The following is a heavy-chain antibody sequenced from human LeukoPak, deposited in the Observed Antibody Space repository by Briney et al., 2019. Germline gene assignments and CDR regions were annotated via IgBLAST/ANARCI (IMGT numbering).Heavy chain of an antibody. Sequence: PSETLSLTCAVYGGSFSGYYWSWIRQPPGKGLEWIGEINHSGSTNYNPSLKSRITISVDTSKNQFSLKLSSVTAADTAVYYCARGIQGSGSPHAYYYYYYMDVWGKGTTVTVSS. CDR1: GGSFSGYY. CDR2: INHSGST. V-gene: IGHV4-34*01. J-gene: IGHJ6*03. CDR3: ARGIQGSGSPHAYYYYYYMDV. D-gene: IGHD3-10*01.